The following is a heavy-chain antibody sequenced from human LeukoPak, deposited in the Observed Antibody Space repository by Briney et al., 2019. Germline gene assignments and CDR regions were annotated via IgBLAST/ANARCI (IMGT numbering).Heavy chain of an antibody. J-gene: IGHJ4*02. CDR1: GFTFSSYA. V-gene: IGHV3-23*01. Sequence: GGSLRPSCAASGFTFSSYAMSWVRQAPGKGLEWVSAISGSGGSTYYADSVKGRFTISRDNSKNTLYLQMNSLRAEDTAVYYCAKGSGGSCYSYFDYWGQGTLVTVSS. CDR3: AKGSGGSCYSYFDY. CDR2: ISGSGGST. D-gene: IGHD2-15*01.